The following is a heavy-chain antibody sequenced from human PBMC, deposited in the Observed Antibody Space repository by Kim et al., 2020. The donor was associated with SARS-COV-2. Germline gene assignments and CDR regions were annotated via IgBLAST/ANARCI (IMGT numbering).Heavy chain of an antibody. J-gene: IGHJ4*02. D-gene: IGHD4-17*01. Sequence: GGSLRLSCAASGFTFSGSAMHWVRQASGKGLEWVGRIRSNTNSYATAYAASVKGRFTISRDDSKNTAYLQMNSLKTEDTAVYYCTSRIDVTTSGGRYYFDYWGRGTLVTVSS. CDR3: TSRIDVTTSGGRYYFDY. CDR2: IRSNTNSYAT. V-gene: IGHV3-73*01. CDR1: GFTFSGSA.